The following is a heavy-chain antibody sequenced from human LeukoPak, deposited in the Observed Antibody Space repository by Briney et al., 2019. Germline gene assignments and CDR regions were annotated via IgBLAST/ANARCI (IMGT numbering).Heavy chain of an antibody. CDR2: ISGSGGST. CDR3: GKDGSDSSGYYY. CDR1: GFTFSKCA. D-gene: IGHD3-22*01. V-gene: IGHV3-23*01. Sequence: GGSLTLSSAACGFTFSKCAKIWVREAPGKGLEWVSDISGSGGSTYYADSVKGRLTISRDNSKNTLYMQMNSLRAEDTAVYYCGKDGSDSSGYYYWGQGTLVTVSS. J-gene: IGHJ4*02.